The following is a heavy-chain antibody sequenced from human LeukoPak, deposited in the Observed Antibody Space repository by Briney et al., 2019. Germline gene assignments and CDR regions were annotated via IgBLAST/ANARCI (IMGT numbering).Heavy chain of an antibody. CDR1: GGSISSSSYY. CDR3: ARGRGGRYYDSTRYYFDY. Sequence: SETLSLTCTVSGGSISSSSYYWGWIRQPPGKGLEWIGSIYYSGSTYYNPSLKSRVTISVDTSKNQFSLKLSSVTAADTAVYYCARGRGGRYYDSTRYYFDYWGQGTLVTVSS. CDR2: IYYSGST. J-gene: IGHJ4*02. V-gene: IGHV4-39*07. D-gene: IGHD3-22*01.